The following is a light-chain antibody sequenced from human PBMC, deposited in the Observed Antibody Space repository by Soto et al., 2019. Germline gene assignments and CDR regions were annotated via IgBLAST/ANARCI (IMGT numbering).Light chain of an antibody. J-gene: IGKJ2*01. V-gene: IGKV3-20*01. Sequence: EIVLTQSPGTLSLSPGERATLSCRASQSVTSSYLAWYQQKPGQAPRLLIHGASSRATGIPDRFSGSGSGTDFTLTILRLEPEDFAVYYCHQYDSSPRTFGQGTKLEIK. CDR1: QSVTSSY. CDR2: GAS. CDR3: HQYDSSPRT.